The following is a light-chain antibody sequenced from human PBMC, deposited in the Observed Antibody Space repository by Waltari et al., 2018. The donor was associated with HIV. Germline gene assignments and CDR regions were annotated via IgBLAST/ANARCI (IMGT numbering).Light chain of an antibody. J-gene: IGLJ1*01. CDR3: VGWDSSLSAYV. CDR2: KNF. CDR1: SSNIENDN. Sequence: SFLTQPPSASGTPGQNVTISCSGSSSNIENDNVYWYQQLPGMTPKLLIYKNFLRPSGVPDRFAASKSGTSASLTISGLRSADEADYYCVGWDSSLSAYVFGAGTKVAVL. V-gene: IGLV1-47*01.